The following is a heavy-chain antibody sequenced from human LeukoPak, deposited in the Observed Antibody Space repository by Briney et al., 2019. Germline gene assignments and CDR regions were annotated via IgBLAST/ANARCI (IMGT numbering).Heavy chain of an antibody. CDR2: IRYDGSNK. CDR3: SRYFDWLLDP. Sequence: GGSLRLSCAASGFTFSSYGMHWVRQAPGKGLEWVAFIRYDGSNKYYADSVKGRFTISRDNSKNTLYLQMNSLRAEDTAVYYCSRYFDWLLDPWGQGTLVTVSS. D-gene: IGHD3-9*01. CDR1: GFTFSSYG. V-gene: IGHV3-30*02. J-gene: IGHJ5*02.